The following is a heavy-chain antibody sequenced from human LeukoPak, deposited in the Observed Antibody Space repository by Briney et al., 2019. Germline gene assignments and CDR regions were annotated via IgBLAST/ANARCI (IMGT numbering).Heavy chain of an antibody. CDR2: IYTSGST. D-gene: IGHD6-6*01. Sequence: SETLSLTCSVSGGSISSGNYYWSWIRQPAGKGLEWIGRIYTSGSTNYNPSLKRRLTMSVDRSKNQFSLKLSSVSAADTAVYYCAMSIVMDADDAFDIWGQGTLVTVSS. CDR3: AMSIVMDADDAFDI. J-gene: IGHJ3*02. V-gene: IGHV4-61*02. CDR1: GGSISSGNYY.